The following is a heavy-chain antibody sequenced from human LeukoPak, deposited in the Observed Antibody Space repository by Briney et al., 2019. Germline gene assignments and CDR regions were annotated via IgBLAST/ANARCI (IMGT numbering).Heavy chain of an antibody. V-gene: IGHV4-59*01. Sequence: SETLSLTCTVPGGSLTISFWSWIRHPPGRGLEWIGYIFSRVSTNYNPSLKHPHTISEDTSKNHFSLTLSCVTAADTAVYSCARDASVSGGYLGYWGEGTLGTLSS. CDR2: IFSRVST. D-gene: IGHD5-18*01. CDR3: ARDASVSGGYLGY. CDR1: GGSLTISF. J-gene: IGHJ4*02.